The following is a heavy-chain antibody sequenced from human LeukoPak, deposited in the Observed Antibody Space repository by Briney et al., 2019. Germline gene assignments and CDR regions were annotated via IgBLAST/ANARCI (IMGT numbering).Heavy chain of an antibody. Sequence: ASVKVSCKASGYTFTSYGIIWVRQAPGQGLEWLGWFSAYNGFTHYAQSLQGRVTMTIDTSTSTAYMELRNLRSDDTAVYHCARDLYSRRMDYYGSGSYLANWGQGTLVTVSS. CDR3: ARDLYSRRMDYYGSGSYLAN. V-gene: IGHV1-18*01. J-gene: IGHJ4*02. CDR1: GYTFTSYG. D-gene: IGHD3-10*01. CDR2: FSAYNGFT.